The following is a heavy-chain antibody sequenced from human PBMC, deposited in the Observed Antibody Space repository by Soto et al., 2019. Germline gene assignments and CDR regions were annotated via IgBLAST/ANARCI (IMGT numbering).Heavy chain of an antibody. CDR2: IYYSGTT. J-gene: IGHJ4*02. Sequence: QLQLQESGPGLVKPSETLSLTCTVSGDSITSNSYFWAWIRQPPGKGLEWIGSIYYSGTTYYNPSLKSRVTISVDRSKTQFSLKLSSVTAADTAVYYCARHFSVDSFAYWGQGALVTVSS. CDR3: ARHFSVDSFAY. CDR1: GDSITSNSYF. V-gene: IGHV4-39*01.